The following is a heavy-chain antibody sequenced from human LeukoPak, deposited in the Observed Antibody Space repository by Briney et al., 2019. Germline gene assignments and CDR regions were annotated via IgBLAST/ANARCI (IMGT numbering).Heavy chain of an antibody. CDR3: AKLYGDYRKGPLYVDY. CDR1: GFTFSSYA. CDR2: ISGSGGST. V-gene: IGHV3-23*01. D-gene: IGHD4-17*01. J-gene: IGHJ4*02. Sequence: GGSLRLSCAASGFTFSSYAMSWVRQAPGKGLEWVSAISGSGGSTYYADSVKGRFTISRDNSKNTLYLQMNSLRAEDTAVYYCAKLYGDYRKGPLYVDYWGQGTLVIVSS.